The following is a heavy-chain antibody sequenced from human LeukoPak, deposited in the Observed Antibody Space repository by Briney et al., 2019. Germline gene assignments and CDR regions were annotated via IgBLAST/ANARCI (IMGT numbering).Heavy chain of an antibody. D-gene: IGHD2-2*01. V-gene: IGHV4-30-4*01. CDR1: GGSLSSGDYY. CDR2: IYYSGST. Sequence: SETLSLTCTVSGGSLSSGDYYWSWLRQPPGTGLEWLGYIYYSGSTYYNPSLKSRVTISVDTSKNQFSLKLSSVTAADTAVYYCARGGKDIVVVPAFYYGMDVWGKGATVTVSS. CDR3: ARGGKDIVVVPAFYYGMDV. J-gene: IGHJ6*04.